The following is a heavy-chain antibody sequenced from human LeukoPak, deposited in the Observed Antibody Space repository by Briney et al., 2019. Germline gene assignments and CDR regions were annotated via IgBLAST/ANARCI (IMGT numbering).Heavy chain of an antibody. CDR3: ARVAVPWGSAAFDP. CDR2: IYYSGGT. J-gene: IGHJ5*02. V-gene: IGHV4-59*01. CDR1: GGSISSYY. Sequence: SETLSLTCTVSGGSISSYYWSWIRQPPGKGLEWIGYIYYSGGTNYNPSLKSRVTISVDTSKNQFSLKLSSVTAADTAVYYCARVAVPWGSAAFDPWGQGTLVTVSS. D-gene: IGHD6-13*01.